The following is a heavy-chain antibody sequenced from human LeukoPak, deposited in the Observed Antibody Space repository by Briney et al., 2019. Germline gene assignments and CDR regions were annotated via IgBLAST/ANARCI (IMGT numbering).Heavy chain of an antibody. CDR3: ARGPAVSSYLTYYYYMDV. CDR2: INPNSGGT. Sequence: ASVKVSCKASGYTFTGYYMHWVRQAPGQGLEWMGWINPNSGGTNYAQKFQGRVTMTRDTSISTAYMELSNLRSDDTAVYYCARGPAVSSYLTYYYYMDVWGKGTTVTVSS. CDR1: GYTFTGYY. J-gene: IGHJ6*03. V-gene: IGHV1-2*02. D-gene: IGHD6-6*01.